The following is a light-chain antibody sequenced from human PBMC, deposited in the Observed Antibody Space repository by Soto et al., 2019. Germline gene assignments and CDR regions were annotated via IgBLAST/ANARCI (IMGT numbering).Light chain of an antibody. CDR2: DAS. Sequence: EIVLTQSPATLSLSPGERATLSCRASQSINRHLAWYRQKPGQAPRLLIYDASNRATGIPARFSGSGSGTDFTLTISSLEPEDFGVYYCQRYGSSPPHTFGQGTRLEIK. CDR3: QRYGSSPPHT. J-gene: IGKJ2*01. CDR1: QSINRH. V-gene: IGKV3-11*01.